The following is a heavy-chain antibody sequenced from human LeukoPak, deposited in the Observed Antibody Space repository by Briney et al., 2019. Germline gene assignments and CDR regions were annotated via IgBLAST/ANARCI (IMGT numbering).Heavy chain of an antibody. CDR3: TTSPYDSSGYADY. Sequence: GGSLRLSCAASGLIFSDAWMSWVRQAPGKGLEWVGRIKRKTDGGTTDYTAPVKGRFTISRDDSKNTLYLQMNSLKTEDTAVYYCTTSPYDSSGYADYWGQGTLVTVSS. V-gene: IGHV3-15*01. CDR2: IKRKTDGGTT. D-gene: IGHD3-22*01. J-gene: IGHJ4*02. CDR1: GLIFSDAW.